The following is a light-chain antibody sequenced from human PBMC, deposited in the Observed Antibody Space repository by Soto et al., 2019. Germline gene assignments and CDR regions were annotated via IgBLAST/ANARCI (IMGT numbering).Light chain of an antibody. CDR3: QQRSNWPCT. Sequence: VLTQSPATLSLSPGARATLAGRASHSVSSYLGWYQQKPGQAPRLLIDDASNRAAGIPARFSGSGSGTDFTLTISSLEPEDSAVYFCQQRSNWPCTFGQGTKVDI. J-gene: IGKJ1*01. CDR1: HSVSSY. V-gene: IGKV3-11*01. CDR2: DAS.